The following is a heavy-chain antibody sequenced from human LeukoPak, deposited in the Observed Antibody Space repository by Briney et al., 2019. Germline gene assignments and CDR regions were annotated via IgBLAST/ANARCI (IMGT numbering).Heavy chain of an antibody. CDR2: IYTSGNT. D-gene: IGHD3-9*01. J-gene: IGHJ4*02. Sequence: SETLSLTCTVSGGSISSYYWTWIRQPAGKGLEWIGRIYTSGNTNYNPSLKSRVTISVDTSKNQFSLKLSSVTAADTAVYYCALYDILTGYLDYWGQGTLVTVSS. CDR3: ALYDILTGYLDY. CDR1: GGSISSYY. V-gene: IGHV4-4*07.